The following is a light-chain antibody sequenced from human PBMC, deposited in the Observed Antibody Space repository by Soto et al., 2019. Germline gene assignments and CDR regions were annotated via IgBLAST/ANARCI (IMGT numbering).Light chain of an antibody. V-gene: IGKV1-5*03. J-gene: IGKJ1*01. CDR2: KAS. Sequence: DIQMTQSPSTLSASVGDRVTITCRASQSISSWLAWYQQKPGKAPKLLIYKASSLESGVPSGFSGSGSGTEFTLTISSLQPGDFATYYCQQYHTYPWTFGQGTNVEIK. CDR1: QSISSW. CDR3: QQYHTYPWT.